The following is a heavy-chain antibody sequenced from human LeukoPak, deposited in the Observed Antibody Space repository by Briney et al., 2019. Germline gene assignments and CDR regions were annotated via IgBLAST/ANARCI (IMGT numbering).Heavy chain of an antibody. D-gene: IGHD3-22*01. CDR3: ARGAAYYYDSSGYFLPLLY. CDR1: GFPLSSYW. V-gene: IGHV3-7*01. J-gene: IGHJ4*02. CDR2: IKQEGSGK. Sequence: GRSLRLSCAASGFPLSSYWMSWVRQAPGKGLELVANIKQEGSGKYYVDSVKGRFTISRDNAKNSLYLQMNSLRAEDTAVYYCARGAAYYYDSSGYFLPLLYWGQGTLVTVSS.